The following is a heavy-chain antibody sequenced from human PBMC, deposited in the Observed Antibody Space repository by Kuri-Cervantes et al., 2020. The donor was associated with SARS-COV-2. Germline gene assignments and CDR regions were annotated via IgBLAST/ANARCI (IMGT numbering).Heavy chain of an antibody. CDR1: GFTFSSYS. D-gene: IGHD3-10*01. CDR3: ARAGSLLWFGELLSLFDY. J-gene: IGHJ4*02. V-gene: IGHV3-21*01. CDR2: ISSTSTYI. Sequence: GESLKISCTASGFTFSSYSMNWVRQAPGKGLEWVSAISSTSTYINYVDSVKGRFTISRDDAKNSLYLQMSSLRAEDTAVYYCARAGSLLWFGELLSLFDYWGQGTLVTVSS.